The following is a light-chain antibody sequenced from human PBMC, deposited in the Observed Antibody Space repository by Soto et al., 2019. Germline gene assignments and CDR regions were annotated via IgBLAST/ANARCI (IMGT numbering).Light chain of an antibody. V-gene: IGKV1-5*01. J-gene: IGKJ1*01. CDR3: EHDNYYPWS. Sequence: DIQMTQSPSTLSASVGDRVTITCRASQTSSNWLAWYQQKPGKAPKLLIYDASILQSGVPSRFSGSGSGTEFTLAIRSLQPDDVVNDDDEHDNYYPWSFGPGTMVAI. CDR2: DAS. CDR1: QTSSNW.